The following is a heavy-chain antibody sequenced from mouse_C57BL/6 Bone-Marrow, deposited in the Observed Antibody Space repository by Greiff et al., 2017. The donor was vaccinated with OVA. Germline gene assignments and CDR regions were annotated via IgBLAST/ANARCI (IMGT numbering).Heavy chain of an antibody. CDR3: ARIGNWDWFAY. J-gene: IGHJ3*01. V-gene: IGHV8-8*01. D-gene: IGHD4-1*01. CDR2: IWWDDDK. Sequence: QVTLKVSGPGILQPSQTLSLTCSFSGFSLSTFGMGVGWIRQPSGKGLEWLAHIWWDDDKYYNPALKSRLTISKDTSQNQVFLKIANVDTADTATYYCARIGNWDWFAYWGQGTLVTVSA. CDR1: GFSLSTFGMG.